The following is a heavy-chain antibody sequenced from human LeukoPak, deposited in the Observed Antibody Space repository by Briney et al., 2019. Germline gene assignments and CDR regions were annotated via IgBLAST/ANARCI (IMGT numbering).Heavy chain of an antibody. D-gene: IGHD3-10*01. J-gene: IGHJ4*02. CDR3: LFGSGYYFNY. Sequence: PRGSLRLSCVASGFTFSSYWMHWVRQDPRKGLVWVSRINGDGRNINYADSVRGRFTISRDNAKNTLYLQMNSLRAEDTAVYYCLFGSGYYFNYWGQGTLVTVSS. CDR1: GFTFSSYW. CDR2: INGDGRNI. V-gene: IGHV3-74*01.